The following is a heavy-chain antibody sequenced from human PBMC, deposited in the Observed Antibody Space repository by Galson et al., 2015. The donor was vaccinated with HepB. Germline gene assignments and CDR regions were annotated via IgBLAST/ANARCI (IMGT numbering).Heavy chain of an antibody. V-gene: IGHV3-30-3*01. CDR1: GFTFSSYA. CDR2: ISYDGSNK. D-gene: IGHD3-22*01. J-gene: IGHJ4*02. Sequence: SLRLSCAASGFTFSSYAMHWVRQAPGKGLEWVAVISYDGSNKYYADSVKGRFTISRDNSKNTLYLQMNSLRAEDTAVYYCARDSMIVVVTFPGGFDYWGQGTLVTVSS. CDR3: ARDSMIVVVTFPGGFDY.